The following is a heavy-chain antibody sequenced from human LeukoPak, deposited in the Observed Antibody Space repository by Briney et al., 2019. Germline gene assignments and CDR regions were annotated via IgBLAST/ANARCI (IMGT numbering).Heavy chain of an antibody. CDR1: GGSISSSSYY. CDR2: IYYSGST. D-gene: IGHD3-16*02. CDR3: ARSNAGNGEYDYVWGSYRYLLGWFDP. V-gene: IGHV4-39*01. J-gene: IGHJ5*02. Sequence: SETLSLTCTVSGGSISSSSYYWGWIRQPPGKGLEWIGSIYYSGSTYYNPSLKSRVAISVDTSKNQFSLKLSSVTAADTAVYYCARSNAGNGEYDYVWGSYRYLLGWFDPWGQGTLVTVSS.